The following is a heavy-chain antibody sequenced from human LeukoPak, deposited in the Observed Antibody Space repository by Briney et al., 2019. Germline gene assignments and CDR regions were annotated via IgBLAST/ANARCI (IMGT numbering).Heavy chain of an antibody. J-gene: IGHJ4*02. D-gene: IGHD3-3*01. CDR1: GFTFSSYW. CDR2: IKQDGSEK. CDR3: ARHKGKGPFGVGLFDY. V-gene: IGHV3-7*01. Sequence: TGGSLRLSCAASGFTFSSYWMSWVRQAPGKGLEWVANIKQDGSEKYYVDSVKGRFTISRDNAKNSLYLQMNSLRAEDTTVYYCARHKGKGPFGVGLFDYWGQGTLVTVSS.